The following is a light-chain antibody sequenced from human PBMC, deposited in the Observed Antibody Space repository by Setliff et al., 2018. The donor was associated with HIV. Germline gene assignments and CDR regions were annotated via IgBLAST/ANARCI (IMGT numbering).Light chain of an antibody. V-gene: IGLV2-23*02. CDR1: SSDVGNYKL. CDR2: EVS. CDR3: CSYAGSSTV. J-gene: IGLJ1*01. Sequence: QSVPTQPASVSGSPGQSITISCTGTSSDVGNYKLVSWYQQHPGKAPKLMIYEVSKRPSGVSNRFSGSKSGNTASLTISGLQAEDEADYFCCSYAGSSTVFGTGTKVTVL.